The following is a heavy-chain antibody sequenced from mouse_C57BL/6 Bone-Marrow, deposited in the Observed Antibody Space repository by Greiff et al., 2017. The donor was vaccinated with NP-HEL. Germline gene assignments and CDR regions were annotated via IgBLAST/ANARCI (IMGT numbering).Heavy chain of an antibody. CDR3: ARITTVVAPHFDY. CDR1: GYTFTSYW. Sequence: QVQLKQSGAELVKPGASVKLSCKASGYTFTSYWMQWVKQRPGQGLEWIGEIDPSDSYTNYNQKFKGKATLTVDTSSSTAYMQLSSLTSEDSAVYYCARITTVVAPHFDYWGQGTTLTVSS. CDR2: IDPSDSYT. J-gene: IGHJ2*01. V-gene: IGHV1-50*01. D-gene: IGHD1-1*01.